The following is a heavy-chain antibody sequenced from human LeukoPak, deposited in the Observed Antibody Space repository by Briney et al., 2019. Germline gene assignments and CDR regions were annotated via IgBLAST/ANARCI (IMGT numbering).Heavy chain of an antibody. D-gene: IGHD3-10*01. J-gene: IGHJ4*02. CDR2: VKSRSAGETT. Sequence: PGGSLRLSCAASGFSIINDWMSWVRQAPGKGLEWVARVKSRSAGETTDYAAPVKGRFTISRDDSKNTLYLQMNSLKTEDTAVYYCTLIQGWGSGSYYRDFWGQGTLVTVSS. CDR3: TLIQGWGSGSYYRDF. CDR1: GFSIINDW. V-gene: IGHV3-15*01.